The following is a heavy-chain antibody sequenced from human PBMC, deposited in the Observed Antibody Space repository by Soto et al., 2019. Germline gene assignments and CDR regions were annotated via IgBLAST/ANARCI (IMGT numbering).Heavy chain of an antibody. D-gene: IGHD2-2*01. Sequence: PGGSLRLSCAASGFTFSSYGMHWVRQAPGKGLEWVAVISYDGSNKYYADSVKGRFTISRDNSKNTLYLQMNSLRAEDTAVYYCAKDGFCTSCYEYYYYGMDVWGQGTTVTVSS. CDR3: AKDGFCTSCYEYYYYGMDV. CDR2: ISYDGSNK. CDR1: GFTFSSYG. J-gene: IGHJ6*02. V-gene: IGHV3-30*18.